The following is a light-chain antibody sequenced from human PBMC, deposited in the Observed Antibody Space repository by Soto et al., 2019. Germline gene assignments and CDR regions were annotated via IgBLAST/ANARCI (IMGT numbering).Light chain of an antibody. CDR1: QSVTSTY. CDR2: ATS. V-gene: IGKV3-20*01. CDR3: QDSSSSPWP. Sequence: TQSPGTLSLSPGERATLSCRAVQSVTSTYMAWYQQKPGQAPRLLIYATSFRATGIPDRFRGSGSGTDFTITNSSLEPDDSTVYYCQDSSSSPWPFGQGTKVEIQ. J-gene: IGKJ1*01.